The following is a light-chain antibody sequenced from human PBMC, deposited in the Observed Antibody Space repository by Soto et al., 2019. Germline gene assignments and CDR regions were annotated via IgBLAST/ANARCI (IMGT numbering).Light chain of an antibody. J-gene: IGKJ4*01. Sequence: EIVLTQSPGTLSLSPGEGATLSCRASQDVDNNFLAWYQQRPGQAPRLLIYASSRRATGIPDRFSGSGSGTDFTLTISRVGPEDIAVYFCHQNYRSIAFGGGTKVEVK. CDR2: ASS. V-gene: IGKV3-20*01. CDR1: QDVDNNF. CDR3: HQNYRSIA.